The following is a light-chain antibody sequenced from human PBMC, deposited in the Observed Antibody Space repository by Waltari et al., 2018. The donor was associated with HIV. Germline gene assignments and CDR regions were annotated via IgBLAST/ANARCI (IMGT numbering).Light chain of an antibody. CDR1: SPNIGSHY. CDR3: GTWDSSLSTVV. J-gene: IGLJ3*02. CDR2: HND. V-gene: IGLV1-51*01. Sequence: QSVLTQPPSVSAAPGQKVTISCSGSSPNIGSHYLSWYQHLPGTAPKLLIYHNDDRPSGIPDRFSGSRSGTSASLDITGLQTGDEADYHCGTWDSSLSTVVFGGGTKLTVL.